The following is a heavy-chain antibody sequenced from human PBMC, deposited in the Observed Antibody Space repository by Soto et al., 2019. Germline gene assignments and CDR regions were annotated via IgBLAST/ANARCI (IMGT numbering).Heavy chain of an antibody. Sequence: QLQLQESGPGLVKPSETLSLTCTVSGGSISSSSYYWGWIRQPPGKGLEWIGSIYYSGSTYYNPSIKGRVARSVDTSQSQFSLKLSSVTAADTAVYYCARQSTGSSPWGQGTLVTVSS. CDR2: IYYSGST. CDR1: GGSISSSSYY. CDR3: ARQSTGSSP. V-gene: IGHV4-39*01. D-gene: IGHD3-10*01. J-gene: IGHJ5*02.